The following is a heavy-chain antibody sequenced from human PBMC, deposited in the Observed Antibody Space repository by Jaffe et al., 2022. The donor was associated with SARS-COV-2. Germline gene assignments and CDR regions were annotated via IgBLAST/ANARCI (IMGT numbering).Heavy chain of an antibody. Sequence: QVQLQESGPGLVKPSETLSLTCTVSGGSISSYYWSWIRQPPGKGLEWIGYIYYSGSTNYNPSLKSRVTISVDTSKNQFSLKLSSVTAADTAVYYCARELVAGTVMDSWFDPWGQGTLVTVSS. CDR3: ARELVAGTVMDSWFDP. CDR1: GGSISSYY. V-gene: IGHV4-59*01. CDR2: IYYSGST. D-gene: IGHD6-19*01. J-gene: IGHJ5*02.